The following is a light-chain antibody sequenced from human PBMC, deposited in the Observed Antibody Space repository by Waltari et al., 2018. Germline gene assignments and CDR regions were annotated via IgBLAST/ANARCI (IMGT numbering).Light chain of an antibody. J-gene: IGKJ4*01. CDR1: RDIFNY. Sequence: DIQMTQSPSSLSASVGDRVTITCRASRDIFNYLNWYQQKPGKALKFLIHAATTLHSGVPSRFSGGGSGTDFTLTITSLQPEDFATYYCQQSYSAPLTFGGGTKVEI. CDR2: AAT. V-gene: IGKV1-39*01. CDR3: QQSYSAPLT.